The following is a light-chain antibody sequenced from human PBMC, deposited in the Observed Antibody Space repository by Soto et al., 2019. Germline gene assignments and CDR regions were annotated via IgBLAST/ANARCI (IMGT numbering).Light chain of an antibody. V-gene: IGKV1-39*01. CDR2: AAS. CDR1: QGINSF. Sequence: DIEMTQSPSSLSASLGDRVTITCRASQGINSFLAWYQQKPGKVPKLLIYAASSLQLGVPSRFRGSRSGTDFTLTISSLQPEDFETYYCQQSYSNPQTFGQGTKVDIK. CDR3: QQSYSNPQT. J-gene: IGKJ1*01.